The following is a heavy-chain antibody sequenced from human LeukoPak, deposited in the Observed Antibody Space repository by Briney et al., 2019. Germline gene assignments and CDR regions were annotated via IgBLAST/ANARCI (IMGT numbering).Heavy chain of an antibody. CDR1: GGSISSDSDY. D-gene: IGHD3-22*01. CDR3: ARGGYYDSSGYSYYFDY. CDR2: IYSGST. V-gene: IGHV4-61*02. Sequence: PSETLSLTCTVSGGSISSDSDYWSWIRQPAGKGLEWIGRIYSGSTNYNPSLKSRVTMSVDTSKNQFSLKLSSVTAADTAVYYCARGGYYDSSGYSYYFDYWGQGTLVTVSS. J-gene: IGHJ4*02.